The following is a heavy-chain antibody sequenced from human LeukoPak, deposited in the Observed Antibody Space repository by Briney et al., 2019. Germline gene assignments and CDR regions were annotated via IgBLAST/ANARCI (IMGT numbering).Heavy chain of an antibody. V-gene: IGHV1-69*04. CDR3: AISRRSGYCSSTSCYTDYFYYGMDV. CDR1: GGTFSSYA. CDR2: IIPIFGIA. Sequence: SVKVSCKASGGTFSSYAISWVRQAPGQGLEWMGRIIPIFGIANYAQKFQGRVTITADKSTSTAYMELSSLRSEDTAVYYCAISRRSGYCSSTSCYTDYFYYGMDVWGRGTTVTVSS. J-gene: IGHJ6*02. D-gene: IGHD2-2*02.